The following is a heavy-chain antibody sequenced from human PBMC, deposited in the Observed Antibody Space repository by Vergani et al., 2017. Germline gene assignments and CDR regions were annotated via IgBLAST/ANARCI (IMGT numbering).Heavy chain of an antibody. V-gene: IGHV1-69*13. CDR2: IIPIFGTA. D-gene: IGHD5-18*01. Sequence: QVQLVQSGAEVKKPGSSVKVSCKASGGTFSSYAISWVRQAPGHGLEWMGRIIPIFGTANYAQKFQGRVTITADESTSTAYMVLSSLRSEDTAVYYCASRDPNRGYSYGFDYWGQGTLVTVSS. J-gene: IGHJ4*02. CDR1: GGTFSSYA. CDR3: ASRDPNRGYSYGFDY.